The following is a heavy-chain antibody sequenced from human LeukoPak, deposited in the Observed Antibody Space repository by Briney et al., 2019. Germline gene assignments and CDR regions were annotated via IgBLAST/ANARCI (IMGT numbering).Heavy chain of an antibody. Sequence: PSETLSLTCAVYGGSFSGYYWSWIRQPPGKGLEWIGEINHSGSTNYNPSLKSRVTISVDTSKNQFSLKLSSVTAADTAVYYCARVAVPAATDYWGQGTLVTVSS. V-gene: IGHV4-34*01. D-gene: IGHD2-2*01. J-gene: IGHJ4*02. CDR3: ARVAVPAATDY. CDR2: INHSGST. CDR1: GGSFSGYY.